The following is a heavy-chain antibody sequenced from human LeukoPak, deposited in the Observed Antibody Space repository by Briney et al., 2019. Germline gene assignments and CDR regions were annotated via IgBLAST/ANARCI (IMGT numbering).Heavy chain of an antibody. CDR3: ARVIEYSQYYYDSSGYCLDY. Sequence: GASVKVSCKASGYTFTDYDINWVRQATGQGLEWMGWMNPNSGNTGYTQKFQGRVTMTRNTSISTAYMELSSLRSEDTAVYYCARVIEYSQYYYDSSGYCLDYWGQGTLVTVSS. D-gene: IGHD3-22*01. CDR1: GYTFTDYD. V-gene: IGHV1-8*01. J-gene: IGHJ4*02. CDR2: MNPNSGNT.